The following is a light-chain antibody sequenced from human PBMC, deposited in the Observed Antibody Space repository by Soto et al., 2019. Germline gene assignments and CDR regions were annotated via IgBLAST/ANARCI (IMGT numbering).Light chain of an antibody. CDR3: QQYSHLIT. Sequence: DIQMTQSPSSLSSSVGCRFAITCQASQDIYKFLNWYQQKPGKPPKLLIDDASNLATGVPSRFSGRGSGTEFTLTISSLQPEDIATYYCQQYSHLITFGQGTRLEIK. CDR2: DAS. CDR1: QDIYKF. J-gene: IGKJ5*01. V-gene: IGKV1-33*01.